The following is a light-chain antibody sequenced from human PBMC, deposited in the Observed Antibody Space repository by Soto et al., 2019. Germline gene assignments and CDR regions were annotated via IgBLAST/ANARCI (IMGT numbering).Light chain of an antibody. CDR1: QSVSSNY. Sequence: EIVLTQSPGTLSLSPGERASLSCRASQSVSSNYLAWFQQKPGQAPRLLISGASSRATGIPDRFSGSGSGTDFTLTISRLEPEDFAVYYCQQCGSSPETFGQGTKVEIK. J-gene: IGKJ1*01. V-gene: IGKV3-20*01. CDR3: QQCGSSPET. CDR2: GAS.